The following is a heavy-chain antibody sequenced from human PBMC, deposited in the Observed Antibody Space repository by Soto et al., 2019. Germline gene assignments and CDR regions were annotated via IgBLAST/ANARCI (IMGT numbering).Heavy chain of an antibody. CDR3: AKKYHYDSGSYVFHFDY. CDR2: IYPGGVNI. J-gene: IGHJ4*01. V-gene: IGHV1-46*01. Sequence: GASVKVSCKAIGYSFTSHYMHWVRQAPGQGLEWMGTIYPGGVNIGYAQKFKGRVTMTKDTSTSTVYMELNSLTSEDTAVYYCAKKYHYDSGSYVFHFDYWG. CDR1: GYSFTSHY. D-gene: IGHD3-10*01.